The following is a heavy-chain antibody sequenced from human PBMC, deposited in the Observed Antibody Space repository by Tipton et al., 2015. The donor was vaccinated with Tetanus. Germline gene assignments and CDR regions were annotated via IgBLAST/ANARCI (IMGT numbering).Heavy chain of an antibody. CDR1: GYTFSNFA. J-gene: IGHJ4*02. CDR2: ISAYNGNT. V-gene: IGHV1-18*01. CDR3: AKDPSMVRGYSKFDY. Sequence: QLVQSGAEVKKPGASVKVSCKASGYTFSNFAISWVRQAPGQGLEWMGWISAYNGNTHYAQRFQGRVTLTTDTSTSTAYMELGSLTSDDTAVYFCAKDPSMVRGYSKFDYWGQGTLVTVSS. D-gene: IGHD3-10*01.